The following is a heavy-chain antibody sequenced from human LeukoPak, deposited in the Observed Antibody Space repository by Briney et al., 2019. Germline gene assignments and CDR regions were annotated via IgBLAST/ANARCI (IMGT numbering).Heavy chain of an antibody. J-gene: IGHJ6*03. V-gene: IGHV4-39*01. CDR1: GGSISSSSYY. CDR2: IYYSGST. D-gene: IGHD3-10*01. Sequence: SETLSLTCTVSGGSISSSSYYWGWIRQPPGKGLEWIGSIYYSGSTYYNPSLKSRVTISVDTSKSQFSLKLSSVTAADTAVYYCARVYGSGSYYNGYYYYYMDVWGKGTTVTISS. CDR3: ARVYGSGSYYNGYYYYYMDV.